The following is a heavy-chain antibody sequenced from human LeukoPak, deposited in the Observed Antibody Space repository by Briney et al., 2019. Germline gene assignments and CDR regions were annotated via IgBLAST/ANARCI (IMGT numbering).Heavy chain of an antibody. J-gene: IGHJ4*02. D-gene: IGHD1-26*01. CDR2: IIPILGIA. CDR1: GYTFTSYG. CDR3: ARAVGATPIDY. Sequence: SVKVSCKASGYTFTSYGISWVRQAPGQGLEWMGRIIPILGIANYAQKFQGRVTITADKSTSTAYMELSSLRSEDTAVYYCARAVGATPIDYWGQGTLVTVSS. V-gene: IGHV1-69*04.